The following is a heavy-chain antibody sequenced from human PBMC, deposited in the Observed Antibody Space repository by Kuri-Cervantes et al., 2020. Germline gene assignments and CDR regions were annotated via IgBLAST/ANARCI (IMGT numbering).Heavy chain of an antibody. CDR2: INHSGST. CDR3: ARGAMITFGGVVPPVDY. V-gene: IGHV4-34*01. CDR1: GGSFSGYY. Sequence: SETLSLTCAVYGGSFSGYYWSWIRQPPGKGLEWIGEINHSGSTNYNPSLKSRVTISVDTSKNQFSLKLSSVTAADTAVYYCARGAMITFGGVVPPVDYWGQGTLVTVSS. J-gene: IGHJ4*02. D-gene: IGHD3-16*01.